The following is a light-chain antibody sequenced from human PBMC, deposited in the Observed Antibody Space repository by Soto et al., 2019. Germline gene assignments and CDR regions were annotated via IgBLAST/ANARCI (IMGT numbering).Light chain of an antibody. CDR1: QSVSRK. J-gene: IGKJ1*01. CDR2: DAS. Sequence: DIVLTQSPATLSLSPGERATLSCRASQSVSRKLAWYQQKPGQAPRLLIYDASNRATGIPARFSGSGSGTDFTLTISRLEPEDFAVYFCQQYNNWPPAWTFGQGTKVDIK. CDR3: QQYNNWPPAWT. V-gene: IGKV3-11*01.